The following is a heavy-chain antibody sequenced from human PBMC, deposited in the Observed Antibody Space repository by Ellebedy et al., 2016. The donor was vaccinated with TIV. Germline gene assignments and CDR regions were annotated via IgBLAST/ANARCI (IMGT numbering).Heavy chain of an antibody. Sequence: ASVKVSCKASGYTFTSYAMHWVRQAPGQRLEWMGWINAGNGNTKYSQKFQGRVTMTRDTSTSTVYMDLSSLRSEDTAVYYCARTPWFGEFPLGWLDPWGQGTLVTVSS. CDR3: ARTPWFGEFPLGWLDP. CDR1: GYTFTSYA. J-gene: IGHJ5*02. CDR2: INAGNGNT. V-gene: IGHV1-3*01. D-gene: IGHD3-10*01.